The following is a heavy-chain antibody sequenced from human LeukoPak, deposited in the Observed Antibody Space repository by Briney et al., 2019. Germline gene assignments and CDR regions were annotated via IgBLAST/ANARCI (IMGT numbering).Heavy chain of an antibody. D-gene: IGHD3-3*01. V-gene: IGHV1-18*01. CDR1: GYTFASYG. CDR3: ARVGRYYDFWSGYDYYYYYMDV. Sequence: ASVKVSCKASGYTFASYGISWVRQAPGQGLEWMGWISAYNGNTNYAQKLQGRVTMTTDTSTSTAYMELRSLRSDDTAVYYCARVGRYYDFWSGYDYYYYYMDVWGKGTTVTVSS. CDR2: ISAYNGNT. J-gene: IGHJ6*03.